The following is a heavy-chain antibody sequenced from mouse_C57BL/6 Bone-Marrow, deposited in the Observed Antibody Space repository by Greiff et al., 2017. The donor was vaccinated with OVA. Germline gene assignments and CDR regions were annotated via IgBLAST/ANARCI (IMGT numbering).Heavy chain of an antibody. CDR1: GFNIKDDY. CDR3: TTVDLLWLRRTPHYYAMDY. D-gene: IGHD2-2*01. J-gene: IGHJ4*01. CDR2: IDPENGDT. Sequence: EVQLQQSGAELVRPGASVKLSCTASGFNIKDDYMHWVKQRPEQGLEWIGWIDPENGDTEYASKFQGKATITADTSSNTAYLQLSSLTSEDTAVDYCTTVDLLWLRRTPHYYAMDYWGQGTSVTVSS. V-gene: IGHV14-4*01.